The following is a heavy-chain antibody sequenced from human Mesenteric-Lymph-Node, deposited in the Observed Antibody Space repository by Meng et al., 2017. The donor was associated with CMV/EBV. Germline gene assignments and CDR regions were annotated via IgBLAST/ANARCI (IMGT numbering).Heavy chain of an antibody. D-gene: IGHD6-19*01. V-gene: IGHV3-23*01. CDR1: GFTFSSYA. CDR2: ISGSGGST. Sequence: LSLTCAASGFTFSSYAMSWVRQAPGKGLEWVSAISGSGGSTYYADSVKGRFTISRDNSKNTLYLQMNSLSAEDTAVYYCAKDWDSSGRYYFDYWGQGTLVTVSS. CDR3: AKDWDSSGRYYFDY. J-gene: IGHJ4*02.